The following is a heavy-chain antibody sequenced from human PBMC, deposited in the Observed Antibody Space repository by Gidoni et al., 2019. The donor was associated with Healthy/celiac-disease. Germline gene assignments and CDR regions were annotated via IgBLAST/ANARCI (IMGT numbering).Heavy chain of an antibody. D-gene: IGHD4-17*01. CDR2: ISGSGCST. CDR3: ANLMTTVTTHDY. J-gene: IGHJ4*02. Sequence: EVQLLESGGGLVQPGGSLRLSCAASGFTFSSYAMSWVRQAPGKGLEWVSAISGSGCSTYYADSVKGRFTISRDNSKNTLYLQMNSLRAEDTAVYYCANLMTTVTTHDYWGQGTLVTVSS. CDR1: GFTFSSYA. V-gene: IGHV3-23*01.